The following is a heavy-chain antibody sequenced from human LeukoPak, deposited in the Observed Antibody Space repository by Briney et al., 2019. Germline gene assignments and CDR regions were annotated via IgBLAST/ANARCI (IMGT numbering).Heavy chain of an antibody. Sequence: ASVKVSCKTSGYTFTTYGISWVRQAPGQGLEWMGWISTNNGNTNYAQKVQGRVTMTTDTSTSTVYLELWDLRSDGTAVYYCALIPYCTTATCYYFGYWGQGTLVTVSS. CDR2: ISTNNGNT. D-gene: IGHD2-8*01. CDR3: ALIPYCTTATCYYFGY. CDR1: GYTFTTYG. V-gene: IGHV1-18*01. J-gene: IGHJ4*01.